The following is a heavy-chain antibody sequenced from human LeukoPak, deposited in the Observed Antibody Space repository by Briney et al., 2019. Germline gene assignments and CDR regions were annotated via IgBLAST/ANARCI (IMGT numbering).Heavy chain of an antibody. Sequence: SQTLSLTCAISGDSVSSNSAAWNWIRQSPPRGLEWLGRTYYRSKWYRDYALSVKSRITINPDTSKNQFSLHLNSVTPEDTAVYYCARGIGPPWGQGTLVTVSS. D-gene: IGHD2-15*01. V-gene: IGHV6-1*01. CDR2: TYYRSKWYR. CDR3: ARGIGPP. J-gene: IGHJ5*02. CDR1: GDSVSSNSAA.